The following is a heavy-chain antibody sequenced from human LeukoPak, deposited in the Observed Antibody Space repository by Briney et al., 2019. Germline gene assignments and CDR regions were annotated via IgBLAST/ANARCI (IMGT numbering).Heavy chain of an antibody. J-gene: IGHJ4*02. CDR2: IYYSGST. CDR3: ARVLKGRFLASVFDY. Sequence: SETLSLTCTVSGGSISSGGYYWSWIRQHPGKGLEWIGYIYYSGSTYYNPSLKSRVTISVDTSKNQFSLKLSSVTAADTAVYYCARVLKGRFLASVFDYWGQGTLVTVSS. D-gene: IGHD3-3*01. V-gene: IGHV4-31*03. CDR1: GGSISSGGYY.